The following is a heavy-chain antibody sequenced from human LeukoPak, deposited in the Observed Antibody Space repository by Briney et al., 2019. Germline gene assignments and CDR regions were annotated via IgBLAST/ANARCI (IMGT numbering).Heavy chain of an antibody. V-gene: IGHV3-9*01. CDR3: ARDPSSGKACFDY. J-gene: IGHJ4*02. CDR2: ISWNSGSI. Sequence: GGSLRLSCAASGFTFDDYAMHWVRQAPGKGLEWVSGISWNSGSIGYADSVKGRFTISRDNAKNSLYLQMNSLRAEDTALYYCARDPSSGKACFDYWGQGTLVTVSS. D-gene: IGHD3-22*01. CDR1: GFTFDDYA.